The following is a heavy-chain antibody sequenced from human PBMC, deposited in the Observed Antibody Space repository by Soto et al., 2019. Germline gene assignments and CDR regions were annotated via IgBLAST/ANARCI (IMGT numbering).Heavy chain of an antibody. CDR2: ISGSGGST. V-gene: IGHV3-23*01. CDR1: GFTFSSYA. D-gene: IGHD6-6*01. Sequence: QTVGSLRLSCAASGFTFSSYAMSWVRQAPGKGLEWVSAISGSGGSTYYADSVKGRFTISRDNSKNTLYLQMNSLRAEDTAVYYCAKVQATRYSSSVGYYFDYWGQGTLVTV. CDR3: AKVQATRYSSSVGYYFDY. J-gene: IGHJ4*02.